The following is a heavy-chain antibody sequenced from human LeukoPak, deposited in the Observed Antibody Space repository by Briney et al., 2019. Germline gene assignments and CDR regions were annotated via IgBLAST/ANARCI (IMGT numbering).Heavy chain of an antibody. V-gene: IGHV3-64*01. CDR1: GFTFSSYA. J-gene: IGHJ4*02. Sequence: GGSLRLSCAASGFTFSSYAMHWVRQAPGKGLEYVSAISSNGGSTYYANSVKGRFTISRDNSKNTLYLQMGSLRAEDMAVYYCARDGAYGGNSEYYFDYWGQGTLVTVSS. CDR2: ISSNGGST. D-gene: IGHD4-23*01. CDR3: ARDGAYGGNSEYYFDY.